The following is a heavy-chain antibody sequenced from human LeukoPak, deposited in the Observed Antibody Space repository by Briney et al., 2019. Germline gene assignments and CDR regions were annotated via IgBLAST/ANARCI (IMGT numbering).Heavy chain of an antibody. CDR2: ISSSSSYI. CDR3: ARAGVVVITTAPFDY. Sequence: GGSLRLSCAASGFTFSSYSMNWVRQAPGKGLEWVSSISSSSSYIYYADSVKGRFTISRDNAKNSLYLQMNSLRAEDTAVYYCARAGVVVITTAPFDYWGQGTLVTVSS. V-gene: IGHV3-21*01. D-gene: IGHD3-22*01. J-gene: IGHJ4*02. CDR1: GFTFSSYS.